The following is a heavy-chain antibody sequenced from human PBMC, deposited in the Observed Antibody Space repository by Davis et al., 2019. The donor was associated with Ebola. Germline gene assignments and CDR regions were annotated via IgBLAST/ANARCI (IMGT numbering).Heavy chain of an antibody. V-gene: IGHV4-31*03. D-gene: IGHD2-2*02. CDR1: GGSISSGGYY. CDR3: ARGYSNWFDP. Sequence: MPSETLSLTCTVSGGSISSGGYYWSWIRQHPGKGLEWIGYIYYSGSTYYNPSLKSRVTISVDTSKNQFSLKLSSVTAADTAVYYCARGYSNWFDPWGPGTLVTVSS. J-gene: IGHJ5*02. CDR2: IYYSGST.